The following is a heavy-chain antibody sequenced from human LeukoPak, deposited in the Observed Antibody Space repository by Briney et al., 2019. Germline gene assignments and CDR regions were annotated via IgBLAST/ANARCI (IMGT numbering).Heavy chain of an antibody. J-gene: IGHJ4*02. V-gene: IGHV1-69*05. D-gene: IGHD6-13*01. Sequence: SGKVSCKASGGTFISYDISWVGQAPGQGLEGRGRINLIFGTANYAQKFQGRVTITTDESTSTAYMELSSLRSEDTAVYYCARDVSHGEQLDPFDYWGQGTLVTVSS. CDR1: GGTFISYD. CDR3: ARDVSHGEQLDPFDY. CDR2: INLIFGTA.